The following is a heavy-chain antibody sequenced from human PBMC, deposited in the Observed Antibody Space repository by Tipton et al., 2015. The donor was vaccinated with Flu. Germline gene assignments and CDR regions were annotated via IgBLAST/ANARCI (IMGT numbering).Heavy chain of an antibody. CDR2: ISYSGST. D-gene: IGHD6-6*01. Sequence: TLSLTCTVSGGSISSYYWSWVRQPPGKGLEWIGYISYSGSTNYNPSLKIRVTISVDTSKNQFSLKLSSVTAADTAVYYCASVEYSSSSVLYWGQGTLVTVSS. J-gene: IGHJ4*02. CDR1: GGSISSYY. V-gene: IGHV4-59*08. CDR3: ASVEYSSSSVLY.